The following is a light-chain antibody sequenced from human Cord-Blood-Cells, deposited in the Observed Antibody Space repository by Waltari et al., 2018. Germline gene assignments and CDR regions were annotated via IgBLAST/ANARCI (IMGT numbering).Light chain of an antibody. CDR1: SSDVGGYNY. CDR2: DVS. V-gene: IGLV2-14*01. CDR3: SSYPSSSTWV. Sequence: QSALTQPASVSGSPGQSITISCTGTSSDVGGYNYVSWYQQHPGKAPKLMMYDVSKRPAGVSNRCSGSKSGNTASLTISGRQSEDEADYYCSSYPSSSTWVFGGGTKLTVL. J-gene: IGLJ3*02.